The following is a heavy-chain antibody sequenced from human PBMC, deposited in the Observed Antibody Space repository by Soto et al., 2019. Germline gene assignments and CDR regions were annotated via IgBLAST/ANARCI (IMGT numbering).Heavy chain of an antibody. CDR1: GGSISSGGYY. CDR3: ARDCSSTSCYQNYYGMDV. V-gene: IGHV4-31*03. J-gene: IGHJ6*02. D-gene: IGHD2-2*01. Sequence: KPSETLSLTCTVSGGSISSGGYYWSWIRQHPGKGLEWIGYIYYSGSTYYNPSLKSRVTIAVDTSKNQFSLKLSSVTAADTAVYYCARDCSSTSCYQNYYGMDVWGQGTTVTVSS. CDR2: IYYSGST.